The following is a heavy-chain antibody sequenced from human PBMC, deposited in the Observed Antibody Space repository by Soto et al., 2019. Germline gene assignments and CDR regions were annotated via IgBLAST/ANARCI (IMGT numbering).Heavy chain of an antibody. CDR2: ISSSGTTI. J-gene: IGHJ4*02. V-gene: IGHV3-11*01. Sequence: PGGALRLSCAASGLTFRDFYMSWMRPTPGKGLEGFAYISSSGTTIYYAASVKGRFTISRDNAKSSLYLQMNNLRADDTAVYYCARESSVVAATFAYWGQGTLVTVS. CDR3: ARESSVVAATFAY. CDR1: GLTFRDFY. D-gene: IGHD2-15*01.